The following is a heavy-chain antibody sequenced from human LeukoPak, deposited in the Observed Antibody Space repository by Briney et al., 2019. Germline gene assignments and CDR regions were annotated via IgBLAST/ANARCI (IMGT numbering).Heavy chain of an antibody. Sequence: GGSLRLSCAASGFTFSSYGMHWVRQAPGKGLEWVAFIRYDGSNKYYADSVKGRFTISRDSSKNTLYVQMNSLRAEDTAVYFCARGANPQSYDYWSGPEFQYWGQGTQVTVSS. D-gene: IGHD3-3*01. CDR2: IRYDGSNK. CDR3: ARGANPQSYDYWSGPEFQY. CDR1: GFTFSSYG. V-gene: IGHV3-30*02. J-gene: IGHJ1*01.